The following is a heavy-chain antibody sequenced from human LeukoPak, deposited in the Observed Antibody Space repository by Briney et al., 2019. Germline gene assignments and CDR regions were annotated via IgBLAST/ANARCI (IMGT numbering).Heavy chain of an antibody. Sequence: SETLSLTCTVSGGAITSGGYSWNWIRQPPGKGLEWIGCIYDRGPTYYDPSLKSRITISVDRPKNQFFLNVTSVTAADTAVYYCARSRQGSGLLNYWGQGNLVAVSS. CDR2: IYDRGPT. CDR3: ARSRQGSGLLNY. D-gene: IGHD3-10*01. J-gene: IGHJ4*02. CDR1: GGAITSGGYS. V-gene: IGHV4-30-2*01.